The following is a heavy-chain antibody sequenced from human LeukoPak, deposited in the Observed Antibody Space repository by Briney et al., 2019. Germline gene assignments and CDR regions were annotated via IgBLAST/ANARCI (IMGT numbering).Heavy chain of an antibody. V-gene: IGHV1-18*03. CDR3: ARGLAVAGTVSPYYYGMDV. CDR1: GYTFTSYG. J-gene: IGHJ6*02. D-gene: IGHD6-19*01. CDR2: ISAYNGNT. Sequence: ASVKVSCKASGYTFTSYGISWVRQAPGQGLEWMGWISAYNGNTNYAQKLQGRVTMTTDTSTSTAYMELRSLRSDDMAVYYRARGLAVAGTVSPYYYGMDVWGQGTTVTVSS.